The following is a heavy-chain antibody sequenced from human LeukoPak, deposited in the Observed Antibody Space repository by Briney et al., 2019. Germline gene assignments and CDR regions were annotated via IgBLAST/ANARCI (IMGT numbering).Heavy chain of an antibody. D-gene: IGHD6-19*01. CDR1: GYTFTSYG. CDR3: ARAYRKAGYSSGWYADY. Sequence: ASVKVSCKASGYTFTSYGISWVRQAPGQGLEWMGWISAYNGNTNYAQKLQGRVTMTTDTSTSTAYMELRSLRSDDTAVYYCARAYRKAGYSSGWYADYWGQGTLVTVSS. CDR2: ISAYNGNT. J-gene: IGHJ4*02. V-gene: IGHV1-18*01.